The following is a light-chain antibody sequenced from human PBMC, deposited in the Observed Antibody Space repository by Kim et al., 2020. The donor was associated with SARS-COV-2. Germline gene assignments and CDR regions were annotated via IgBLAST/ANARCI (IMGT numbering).Light chain of an antibody. Sequence: LPPGERAALSCRASQSVRYSLAWYKQKPGQAPRLVIYDTSKRATGIPARFSGSGSGTDFTLTISSLDFEDSAVYYCQQRTDWLWAFGQGTKLEI. CDR2: DTS. CDR1: QSVRYS. J-gene: IGKJ1*01. V-gene: IGKV3-11*01. CDR3: QQRTDWLWA.